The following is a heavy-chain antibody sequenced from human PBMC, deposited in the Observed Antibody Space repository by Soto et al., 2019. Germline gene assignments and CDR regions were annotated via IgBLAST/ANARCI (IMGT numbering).Heavy chain of an antibody. D-gene: IGHD1-26*01. Sequence: GGSLRLSCAASGFTFSSYGMHWVRQAPGKGLEWVAVISYDGSNKYYADSVKGRFTISRDNSKNTLYLQMNSLRAEDTAVYYSAKALLWWELPAPFDYWGQGTLVTVSS. CDR1: GFTFSSYG. V-gene: IGHV3-30*18. CDR3: AKALLWWELPAPFDY. CDR2: ISYDGSNK. J-gene: IGHJ4*02.